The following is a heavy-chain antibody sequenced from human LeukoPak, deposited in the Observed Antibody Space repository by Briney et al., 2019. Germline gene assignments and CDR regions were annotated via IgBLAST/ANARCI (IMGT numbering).Heavy chain of an antibody. CDR1: GFTFSGYS. D-gene: IGHD5-12*01. Sequence: GSLRLSCAASGFTFSGYSMNWVRQAPGKGLEWVSYISSTSNTIYYADSVKGRFTISRDNAKNSLYLQMNSLRAEDTAVYYCATTIPFDYWGQGTLVTVSS. CDR2: ISSTSNTI. CDR3: ATTIPFDY. J-gene: IGHJ4*02. V-gene: IGHV3-48*01.